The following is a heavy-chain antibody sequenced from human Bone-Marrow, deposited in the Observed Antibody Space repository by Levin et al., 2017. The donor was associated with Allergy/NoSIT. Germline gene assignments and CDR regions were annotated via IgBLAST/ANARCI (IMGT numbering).Heavy chain of an antibody. V-gene: IGHV4-34*01. CDR1: GGSFSGYY. CDR2: INHSGHT. D-gene: IGHD3-3*01. CDR3: ARQMGNYDFWSDKRGWFDP. Sequence: SQTLSLTCAIYGGSFSGYYWTWIRQPPGKGLEWIGEINHSGHTNYNPSLKSRVSISVDTSKNEFSLKLNSVTAADTAVYYCARQMGNYDFWSDKRGWFDPWGQGTLVTVSS. J-gene: IGHJ5*02.